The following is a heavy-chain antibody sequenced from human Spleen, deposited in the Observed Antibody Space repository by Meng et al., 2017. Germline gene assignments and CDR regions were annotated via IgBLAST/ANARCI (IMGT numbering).Heavy chain of an antibody. CDR3: ARDLGGIFAY. V-gene: IGHV3-74*01. CDR1: GFTFSNAY. Sequence: GESLKISCEGSGFTFSNAYMTWVRQVPGKRLEWVSRINTDGSTTSYADSVKGRFTISRDNAKNTLYLQMDSLRAEDTAVYYCARDLGGIFAYWGQGALVTVSS. J-gene: IGHJ4*02. CDR2: INTDGSTT. D-gene: IGHD6-13*01.